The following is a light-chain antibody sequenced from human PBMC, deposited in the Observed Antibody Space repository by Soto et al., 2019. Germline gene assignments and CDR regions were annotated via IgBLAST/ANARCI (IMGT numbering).Light chain of an antibody. J-gene: IGKJ1*01. CDR3: QNNNNWPPGT. V-gene: IGKV3-15*01. CDR1: QSVSSN. CDR2: GAS. Sequence: EIVMTQSPATLSVSPGERATLSCRASQSVSSNLAWYQQKPGQAPRLLIYGASTRATGIPARFSGSGSGTEFTLTISRLQSEDLAFYYCQNNNNWPPGTSAQGPKVEIK.